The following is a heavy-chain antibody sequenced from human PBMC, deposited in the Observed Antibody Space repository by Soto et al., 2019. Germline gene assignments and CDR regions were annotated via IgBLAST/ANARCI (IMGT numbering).Heavy chain of an antibody. J-gene: IGHJ6*02. CDR2: IIPIFGTA. V-gene: IGHV1-69*12. CDR3: ASNGESYYYYGMDV. Sequence: QVQLVQSGAEVKKPGSSVKVSCKASGGTFSSSAISWVRQAPGQGLEWMGGIIPIFGTAEYAQKFQGRVTITADESTSTDFMEVSSLRSEDTAGYYCASNGESYYYYGMDVWGQGTTVTVSS. D-gene: IGHD2-8*01. CDR1: GGTFSSSA.